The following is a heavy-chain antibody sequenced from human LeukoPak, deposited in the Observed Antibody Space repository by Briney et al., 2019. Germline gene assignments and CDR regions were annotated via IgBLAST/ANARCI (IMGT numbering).Heavy chain of an antibody. D-gene: IGHD3-22*01. J-gene: IGHJ1*01. CDR2: IKSKTDGGTT. CDR1: GLAFNNAW. Sequence: PGGSLRLSCAASGLAFNNAWMTWVRQAPGKGLEWVGRIKSKTDGGTTDYAASVQGRFTISRDDSKNTLYLQMNSVKTEDTAVYYCTPLTYHYDSSGYYYVGYFQHWGQGTLVTVSS. V-gene: IGHV3-15*05. CDR3: TPLTYHYDSSGYYYVGYFQH.